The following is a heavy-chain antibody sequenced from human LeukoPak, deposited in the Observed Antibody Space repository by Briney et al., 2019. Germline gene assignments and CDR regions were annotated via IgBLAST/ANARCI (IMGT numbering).Heavy chain of an antibody. V-gene: IGHV4-61*02. J-gene: IGHJ6*03. CDR1: GGSIRGDTYY. D-gene: IGHD6-13*01. CDR3: AKAPSRPCYYMDV. Sequence: SETLSLTCTVSGGSIRGDTYYWRWVRQPAGKGLEWIGRIYASGRTDSNPSLKSRVTISADTSKNQFFLKLNSVTAADTAVYYCAKAPSRPCYYMDVWGQGTTVTVSS. CDR2: IYASGRT.